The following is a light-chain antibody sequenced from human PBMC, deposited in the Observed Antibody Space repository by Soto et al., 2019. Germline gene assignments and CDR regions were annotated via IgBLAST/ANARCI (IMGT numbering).Light chain of an antibody. J-gene: IGKJ2*01. CDR3: QQSYSTPYT. V-gene: IGKV1-39*01. CDR2: AAS. Sequence: DIQMTQSPSSLSASVGDRVTITCRASQSISSYLNWYQQKPGKAPKLLIYAASSLQSGVPSRFSGSGSATDFTLTISSLQPEDFATCYCQQSYSTPYTFGQGTKVDIK. CDR1: QSISSY.